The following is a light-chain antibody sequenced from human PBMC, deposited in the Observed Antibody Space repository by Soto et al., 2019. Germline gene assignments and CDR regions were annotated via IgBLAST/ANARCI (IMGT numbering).Light chain of an antibody. CDR2: DAS. CDR3: HQRSNWPLST. Sequence: EIVLTQSPATLSLSPGERATLSCRASQSVSSYLAWYQQKPGQAPRLLIYDASNRATGIPARFSGSGSGTDFTITISSLETEDFAVSYCHQRSNWPLSTFGQGTRLEIK. CDR1: QSVSSY. J-gene: IGKJ5*01. V-gene: IGKV3-11*01.